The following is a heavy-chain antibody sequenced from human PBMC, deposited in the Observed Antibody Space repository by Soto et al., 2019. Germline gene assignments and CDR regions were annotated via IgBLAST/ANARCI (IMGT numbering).Heavy chain of an antibody. CDR2: ISGSGGST. V-gene: IGHV3-23*01. CDR1: GFTFGTYT. Sequence: EVQLLESGGGLVQPGGSLRLSCAASGFTFGTYTMSWVRQAPGKGLEWVSAISGSGGSTYYADSVKGRFTISRDNSKTTLYLQMSSLRADDTAVYYCAKGSSDYRPYYFDYWGQGSLVTVSS. CDR3: AKGSSDYRPYYFDY. J-gene: IGHJ4*02. D-gene: IGHD6-19*01.